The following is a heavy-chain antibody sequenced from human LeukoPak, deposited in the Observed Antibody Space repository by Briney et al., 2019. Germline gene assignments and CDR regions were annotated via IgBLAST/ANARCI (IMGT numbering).Heavy chain of an antibody. CDR1: GGTFSSYA. V-gene: IGHV1-69*13. Sequence: ASVKVSCKASGGTFSSYAISWVRQAPGQGLEWMGGIIPIFGTANYAQKFQGRVTITADESTRTAYMELSSLRSEDTAVYYCARKPALVVPAASSDWFDPWGQGTLVTVSS. D-gene: IGHD2-2*01. J-gene: IGHJ5*02. CDR3: ARKPALVVPAASSDWFDP. CDR2: IIPIFGTA.